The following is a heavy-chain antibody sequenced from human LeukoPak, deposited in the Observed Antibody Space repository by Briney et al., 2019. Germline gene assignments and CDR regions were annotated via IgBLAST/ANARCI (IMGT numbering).Heavy chain of an antibody. J-gene: IGHJ5*02. V-gene: IGHV4-38-2*01. CDR1: GFTFSSYA. CDR3: ARHGYFSTTMVRGVILSWFDP. D-gene: IGHD3-10*01. Sequence: GSLRLSCAASGFTFSSYAMSWVRQAPGKGLEWIGYIYHSGSTYYNPSLKSRVTISVDRSKNQFSLKLSSVTAADTAVYYCARHGYFSTTMVRGVILSWFDPWGQGTLVTVSS. CDR2: IYHSGST.